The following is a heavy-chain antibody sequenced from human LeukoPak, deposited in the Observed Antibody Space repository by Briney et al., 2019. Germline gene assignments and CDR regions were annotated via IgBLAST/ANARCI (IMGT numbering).Heavy chain of an antibody. D-gene: IGHD3-22*01. Sequence: GGSLRLSCAASGFTFSDYYMSWIRQAPGKGLEWVPYISSSSSYTNYADSVKGRFTISRDNAKNSLYLQMNSLRAEDTAVYYCASNLYYDSSGESGFDYWGQGTLVTVSS. CDR1: GFTFSDYY. CDR2: ISSSSSYT. CDR3: ASNLYYDSSGESGFDY. V-gene: IGHV3-11*03. J-gene: IGHJ4*02.